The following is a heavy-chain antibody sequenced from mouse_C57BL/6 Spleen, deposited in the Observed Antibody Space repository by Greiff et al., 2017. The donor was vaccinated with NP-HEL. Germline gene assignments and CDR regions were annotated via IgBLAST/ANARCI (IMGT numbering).Heavy chain of an antibody. J-gene: IGHJ4*01. Sequence: VQLQQPGAELVRPGTSVKLSCKASGYTFTSYWMHWVKQRPGQGLEWIGVIDPSDSYTNYNQKFKGKATLTVDTSSSTAYMQLSSLTSEDSAVYYCARTGGSLAMDYWGQGTSVTVSS. CDR1: GYTFTSYW. D-gene: IGHD1-1*02. CDR3: ARTGGSLAMDY. CDR2: IDPSDSYT. V-gene: IGHV1-59*01.